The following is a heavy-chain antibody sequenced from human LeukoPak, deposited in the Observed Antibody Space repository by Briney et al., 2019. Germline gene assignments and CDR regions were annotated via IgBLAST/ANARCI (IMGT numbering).Heavy chain of an antibody. Sequence: ASVKVSCKASGYTFTGYYMHWVRQAPGQGLEWMGWINPNSGGTNYAQKFQGRVTMTRDTSISTAYMELSRLRSDDTAVYYCAKPRGDYDFWSGSNWFDPWGQGTLVTVSS. CDR3: AKPRGDYDFWSGSNWFDP. CDR2: INPNSGGT. D-gene: IGHD3-3*01. V-gene: IGHV1-2*02. CDR1: GYTFTGYY. J-gene: IGHJ5*02.